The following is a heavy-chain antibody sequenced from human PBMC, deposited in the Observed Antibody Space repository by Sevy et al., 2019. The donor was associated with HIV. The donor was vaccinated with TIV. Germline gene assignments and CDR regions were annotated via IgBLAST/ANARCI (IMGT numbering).Heavy chain of an antibody. D-gene: IGHD2-2*01. CDR2: ISRSGGCT. Sequence: GGSLRLSCAASRFTFSNYAMSWVRQAPGKGLEWVSSISRSGGCTYYADSVKGRFTISRDNSKNTLYLQMNRLRAEDTAVYYCAKVDVVVPVADYGMDVWGQGTTVTVSS. V-gene: IGHV3-23*01. J-gene: IGHJ6*02. CDR3: AKVDVVVPVADYGMDV. CDR1: RFTFSNYA.